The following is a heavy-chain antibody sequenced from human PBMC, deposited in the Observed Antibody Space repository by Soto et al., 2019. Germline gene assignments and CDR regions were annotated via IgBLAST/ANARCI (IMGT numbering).Heavy chain of an antibody. Sequence: EVQLVESGGGLVKPGGSLRLSCAASGFTFSSYSMNWVRQAPGKGLEWVSSISSSSSYIYYADSVKGRFTISRDNAKNSLYLQMNSLRAEDTAVYYCARDLSPYGDYPLFGYWGQGTLFTVSS. V-gene: IGHV3-21*01. D-gene: IGHD4-17*01. CDR2: ISSSSSYI. CDR3: ARDLSPYGDYPLFGY. J-gene: IGHJ4*02. CDR1: GFTFSSYS.